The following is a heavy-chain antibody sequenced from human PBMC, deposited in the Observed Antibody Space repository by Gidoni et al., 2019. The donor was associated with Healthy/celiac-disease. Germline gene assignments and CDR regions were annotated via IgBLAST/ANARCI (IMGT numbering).Heavy chain of an antibody. D-gene: IGHD3-3*01. Sequence: EVQLVESGGGLVQPGGSLRLSCAASGFAFSSSEMNWVRQAPGTGLEWVSYISISGRTIYYADSVKGRFTISRDNAKYSLYLQMNSLRAEHTAVYYCARGLRFLEWSAYNWFDPCGQGTLVTVSS. CDR2: ISISGRTI. V-gene: IGHV3-48*03. CDR3: ARGLRFLEWSAYNWFDP. CDR1: GFAFSSSE. J-gene: IGHJ5*02.